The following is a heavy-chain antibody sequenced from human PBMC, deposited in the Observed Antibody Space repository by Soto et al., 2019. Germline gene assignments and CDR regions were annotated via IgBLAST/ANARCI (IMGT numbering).Heavy chain of an antibody. V-gene: IGHV2-5*02. J-gene: IGHJ6*02. Sequence: QITLKESGPTLVKPTQTLTLTCTFSGFSLSTSGVGVGWIRQPPGKALEWLALIYWDDDKRYSPSLKSRLTITHATSKIQLVLTMTNMDPVDTAKYYCAHGPMRTTGTTDYYYGMDVWGQGTTVTVSS. CDR1: GFSLSTSGVG. CDR3: AHGPMRTTGTTDYYYGMDV. D-gene: IGHD1-1*01. CDR2: IYWDDDK.